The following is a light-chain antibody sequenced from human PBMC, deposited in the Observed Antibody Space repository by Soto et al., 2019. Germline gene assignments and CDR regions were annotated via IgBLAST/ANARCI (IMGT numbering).Light chain of an antibody. CDR2: DDS. CDR1: NIGSKS. CDR3: QVWDSSTDHAL. J-gene: IGLJ7*01. Sequence: SYELTQPPSVSVAPGQTARITCGGNNIGSKSVHWYQQKPGQAPVLVVYDDSARPSGIPERFSGSNSGNTATLTISRAEAGDEADYYCQVWDSSTDHALFGGGTQLTVL. V-gene: IGLV3-21*02.